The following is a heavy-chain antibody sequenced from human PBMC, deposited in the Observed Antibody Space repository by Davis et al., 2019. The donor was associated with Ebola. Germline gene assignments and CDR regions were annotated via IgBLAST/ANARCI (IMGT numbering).Heavy chain of an antibody. CDR3: TITYGELDY. CDR1: GFTFTNAW. J-gene: IGHJ4*02. D-gene: IGHD4-17*01. CDR2: IKSKDYGETK. V-gene: IGHV3-15*01. Sequence: PGGSLRLSCAASGFTFTNAWMTWVRQAPGKGLEWVGRIKSKDYGETKDYAAPVKGRFIISRDDSENTFYLQMNSLKTGDTAVYYCTITYGELDYWGQGTLVTVSS.